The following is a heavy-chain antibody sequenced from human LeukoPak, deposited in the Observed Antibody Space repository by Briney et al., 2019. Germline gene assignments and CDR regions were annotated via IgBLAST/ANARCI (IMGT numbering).Heavy chain of an antibody. J-gene: IGHJ4*02. Sequence: PGGSLRLSCAASGFTFSSYGMHWVRQAPGKGLEWVAFIRYDGSNKYYADSVKGRFTISRDNSKNTLYLQMNSLRAEDTAVYYCARPLLSSGSMPSYWGQGTLVTVSS. V-gene: IGHV3-30*02. D-gene: IGHD3-10*01. CDR3: ARPLLSSGSMPSY. CDR1: GFTFSSYG. CDR2: IRYDGSNK.